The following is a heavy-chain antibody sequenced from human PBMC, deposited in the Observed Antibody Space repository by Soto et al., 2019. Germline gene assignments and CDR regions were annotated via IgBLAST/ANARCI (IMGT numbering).Heavy chain of an antibody. CDR2: ITTSAIT. CDR3: TKGDFGAFDV. D-gene: IGHD3-16*01. J-gene: IGHJ3*01. CDR1: GFIFSTYA. Sequence: GGSLRLSCAASGFIFSTYAMSWVRQAPGKGLEWVAVITTSAITYNADSVKGRFTISRDNPKNTLYLQMNSLRAEDTATYYCTKGDFGAFDVWGQGTMVTVSS. V-gene: IGHV3-23*01.